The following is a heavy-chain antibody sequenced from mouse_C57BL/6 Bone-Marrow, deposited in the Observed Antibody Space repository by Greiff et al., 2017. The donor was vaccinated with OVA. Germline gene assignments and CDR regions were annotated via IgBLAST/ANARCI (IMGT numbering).Heavy chain of an antibody. CDR3: AKKGGLPRYFDV. V-gene: IGHV2-4*01. Sequence: QVQLKESGPGLVQPSQSLSITCTVSGFSFTSYGVHWVRQPPGKGLEWLGVIWSGGSTDYNAAFISRLSISKDNSKSQVFFKMNSLQADDTAIYYCAKKGGLPRYFDVWGTGTTVTVSS. CDR2: IWSGGST. J-gene: IGHJ1*03. D-gene: IGHD2-4*01. CDR1: GFSFTSYG.